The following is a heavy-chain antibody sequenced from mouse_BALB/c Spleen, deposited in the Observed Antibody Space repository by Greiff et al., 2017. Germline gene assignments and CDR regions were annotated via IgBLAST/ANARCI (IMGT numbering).Heavy chain of an antibody. J-gene: IGHJ4*01. Sequence: VQLQQSGPELMKPGASVKISCKASGYSFTSYYMHWVKQSHGKSLEWIGYIDPFNGGTSYNQKFKGKATLTVDKSSSTAYMHLSSLTSEDSAVYYCARLNYYAMDYWGRGTSVTVSS. CDR2: IDPFNGGT. CDR3: ARLNYYAMDY. CDR1: GYSFTSYY. V-gene: IGHV1S135*01.